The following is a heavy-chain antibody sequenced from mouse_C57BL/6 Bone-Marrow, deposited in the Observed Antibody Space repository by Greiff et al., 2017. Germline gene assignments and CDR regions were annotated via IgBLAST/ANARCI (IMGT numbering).Heavy chain of an antibody. CDR1: GYTFTSYG. CDR3: ARALSSWFAY. Sequence: QVQLQQSGAELARPGASVKLSCKASGYTFTSYGISWVKQRTGQGLEWIGEIYPRSGNTYYNEKFKGKATLTADKSSSTAYMQLSSLTTEDSAIYYCARALSSWFAYWGQGTLVTVSA. J-gene: IGHJ3*01. V-gene: IGHV1-81*01. CDR2: IYPRSGNT. D-gene: IGHD2-3*01.